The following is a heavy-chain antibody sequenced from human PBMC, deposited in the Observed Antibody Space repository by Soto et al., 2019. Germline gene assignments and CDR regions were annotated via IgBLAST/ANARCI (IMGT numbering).Heavy chain of an antibody. CDR3: AKTRTLGYCSGGSCYGSY. CDR2: ISGSGGST. J-gene: IGHJ4*02. V-gene: IGHV3-23*01. D-gene: IGHD2-15*01. CDR1: GFTFSNYV. Sequence: GGSLRLSCAASGFTFSNYVMSLVRQAPGKGLEWVSAISGSGGSTYYADSVKGRFTISRDNSKNTLYLQMNSLRAEDTAVYYCAKTRTLGYCSGGSCYGSYWGQGTLVTVSS.